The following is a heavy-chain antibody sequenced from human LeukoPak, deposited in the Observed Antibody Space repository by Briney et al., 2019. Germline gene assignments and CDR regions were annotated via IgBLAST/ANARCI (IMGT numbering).Heavy chain of an antibody. D-gene: IGHD1-26*01. CDR1: GGSISSRSYY. CDR3: ARLVGAATDPFDY. Sequence: SETLSLTCTVSGGSISSRSYYWGWIRQPPGKGLEWIASIYYSGGTYYNPSLKSRVTISIDTSKNQFSLKVSSVTAADTAVYYCARLVGAATDPFDYWGQGTLVTVSS. CDR2: IYYSGGT. V-gene: IGHV4-39*01. J-gene: IGHJ4*02.